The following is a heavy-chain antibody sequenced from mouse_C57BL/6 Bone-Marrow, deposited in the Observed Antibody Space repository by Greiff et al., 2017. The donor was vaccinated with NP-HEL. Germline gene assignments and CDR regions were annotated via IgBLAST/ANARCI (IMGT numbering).Heavy chain of an antibody. CDR3: ASSPYSNYVGWYFDV. CDR1: GYSITSDY. CDR2: ISYSGSP. J-gene: IGHJ1*03. D-gene: IGHD2-5*01. Sequence: EVKLMESGPGLAKPSQTLSLTCSVTGYSITSDYWNWIRKFPGNKLEYMGYISYSGSPYYNPSLKSRISITRDTPKNQYYLQLNSVTTEDTATYYCASSPYSNYVGWYFDVWGTGTTVTVSS. V-gene: IGHV3-8*01.